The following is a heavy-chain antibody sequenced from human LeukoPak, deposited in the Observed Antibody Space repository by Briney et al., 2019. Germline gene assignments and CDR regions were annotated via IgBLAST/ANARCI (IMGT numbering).Heavy chain of an antibody. CDR2: ITPTSSYI. Sequence: GGSLRLSCGASGFTFSSFGMNWVRQAPGKGLEWVSSITPTSSYIYYADSVRGRFTISRDNAKNSLFLQMDSLSAEDTAVYYCVRLRRSSATGGYYYYYDYWGQGILVTVSS. D-gene: IGHD3-22*01. J-gene: IGHJ4*02. CDR3: VRLRRSSATGGYYYYYDY. CDR1: GFTFSSFG. V-gene: IGHV3-21*01.